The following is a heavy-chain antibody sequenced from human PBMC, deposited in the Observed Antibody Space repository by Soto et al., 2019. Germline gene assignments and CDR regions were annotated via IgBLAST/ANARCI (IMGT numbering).Heavy chain of an antibody. D-gene: IGHD2-2*01. CDR3: ARAQKGYCSSTSCYGGLGAFDI. J-gene: IGHJ3*02. Sequence: GASVKVSCKASGYTFTSYAMHWVRQAPGQRLEWMGWINAGNGNTKYSQKFQGRVTITRDTSASTAYMELSSLRSEDTAVYYCARAQKGYCSSTSCYGGLGAFDIWGQGTMVTVSS. CDR1: GYTFTSYA. V-gene: IGHV1-3*01. CDR2: INAGNGNT.